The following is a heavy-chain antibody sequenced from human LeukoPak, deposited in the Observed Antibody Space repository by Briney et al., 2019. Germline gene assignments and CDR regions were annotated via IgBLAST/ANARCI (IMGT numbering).Heavy chain of an antibody. V-gene: IGHV4-59*08. CDR1: GDSISRYY. CDR2: MFYSGIT. CDR3: ARLPNYYDNSGFRDYHYYLDV. D-gene: IGHD3-22*01. Sequence: SETLSLTCAVSGDSISRYYWNWLRQPPGKGLEWFGLMFYSGITTYYTSPMSRITISVDTSKNQFSLKLRSVTAADTAVYYCARLPNYYDNSGFRDYHYYLDVWGKGTTVNVFS. J-gene: IGHJ6*03.